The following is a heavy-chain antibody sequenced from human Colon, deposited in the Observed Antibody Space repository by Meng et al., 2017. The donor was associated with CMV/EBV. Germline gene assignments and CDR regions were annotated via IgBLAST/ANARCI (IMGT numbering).Heavy chain of an antibody. V-gene: IGHV3-23*01. J-gene: IGHJ6*02. Sequence: GESLKISCEASGFTFSSYAMTWVRQAPGKGLEGVSTITNTGGGTYYADSVKGRFTVSRDNSKNTLYLQMNSLRAEDTAIYYCARIYGHSAGYYYHALDVWGQGTTVTVSS. D-gene: IGHD3-10*01. CDR2: ITNTGGGT. CDR1: GFTFSSYA. CDR3: ARIYGHSAGYYYHALDV.